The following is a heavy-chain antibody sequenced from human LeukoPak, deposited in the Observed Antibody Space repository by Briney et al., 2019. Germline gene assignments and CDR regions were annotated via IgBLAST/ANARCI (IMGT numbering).Heavy chain of an antibody. CDR3: ARGGEAVAANAFDI. D-gene: IGHD6-19*01. CDR1: GYTFTSYG. J-gene: IGHJ3*02. V-gene: IGHV7-4-1*02. Sequence: ASVKVSCKASGYTFTSYGFSWVRQAPGQGLEWMGWINTNTGNPTYAQGFTGRFVFSLDTSVSTAYLQISSLKAEDTAVYYCARGGEAVAANAFDIWGQGTMVTVSS. CDR2: INTNTGNP.